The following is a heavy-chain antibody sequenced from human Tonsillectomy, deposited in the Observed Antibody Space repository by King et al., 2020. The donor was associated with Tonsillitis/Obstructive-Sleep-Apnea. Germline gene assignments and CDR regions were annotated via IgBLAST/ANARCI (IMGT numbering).Heavy chain of an antibody. D-gene: IGHD6-19*01. Sequence: VQLVESGGGLVKPGGSLRLSCAASKLNFSNSYMSWIRQAPGKGLEWLSYINRRSSYTNYADSVKGRFTISRDNAKNSLYLQMNSLRADDTAIYYCAGGWVAVSGPPDAFDIWGQGTMVTVSS. J-gene: IGHJ3*02. CDR3: AGGWVAVSGPPDAFDI. CDR2: INRRSSYT. V-gene: IGHV3-11*05. CDR1: KLNFSNSY.